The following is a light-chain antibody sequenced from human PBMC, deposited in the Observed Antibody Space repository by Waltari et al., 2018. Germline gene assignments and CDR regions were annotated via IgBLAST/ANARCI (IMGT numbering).Light chain of an antibody. CDR1: SSKIGSNT. Sequence: QSVLTQPPSASGTPGQRVTISCSGSSSKIGSNTVNWYQQLPGTAPKLLIYVNSQRPSGVPDRFSGSKSGTAASLAISGLQSEDEADYYCAAWDDSLNGPVFGGGTKLTVL. CDR3: AAWDDSLNGPV. J-gene: IGLJ2*01. CDR2: VNS. V-gene: IGLV1-44*01.